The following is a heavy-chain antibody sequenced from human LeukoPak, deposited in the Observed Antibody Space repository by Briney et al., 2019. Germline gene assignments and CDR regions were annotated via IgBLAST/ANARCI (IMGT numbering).Heavy chain of an antibody. D-gene: IGHD6-19*01. J-gene: IGHJ4*02. CDR2: IYYSGST. CDR1: GGSFSGYY. Sequence: PSETLSGTCAVYGGSFSGYYWSWIRQPPGKGLEWIGYIYYSGSTNYNPSLKSRVTISVDTSKNQFSLKLSSVTAADTAVYYCARADSSGWLWGQGTLVTVSS. V-gene: IGHV4-59*01. CDR3: ARADSSGWL.